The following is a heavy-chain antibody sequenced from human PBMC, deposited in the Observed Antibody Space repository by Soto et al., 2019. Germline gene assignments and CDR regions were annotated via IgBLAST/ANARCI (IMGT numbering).Heavy chain of an antibody. J-gene: IGHJ4*02. V-gene: IGHV3-11*01. Sequence: PGGSLRLSCAASGFTFSDYYMSWIRQAPGKGLEWVSYISSSGSTIYYADSVKGRFTISRDNAKNSLYLQMNSLRAEDTAVYFCAKSRGYSGDYATHYWGQGTLVTVSS. CDR1: GFTFSDYY. D-gene: IGHD1-26*01. CDR3: AKSRGYSGDYATHY. CDR2: ISSSGSTI.